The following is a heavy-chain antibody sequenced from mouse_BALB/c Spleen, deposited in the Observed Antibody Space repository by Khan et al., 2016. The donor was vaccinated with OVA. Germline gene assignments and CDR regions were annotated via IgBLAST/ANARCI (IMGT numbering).Heavy chain of an antibody. V-gene: IGHV3-2*02. J-gene: IGHJ2*01. Sequence: VQLKQSGPGLVKPSQSLSLTCTVTGYSITSGYAWNWIRQFPGNKLEWMGYISYSGVTSYTPSLKSRISITRDTSKNQFFLQLNSVTTEDTATYYWERGNYYGYYLENWGKGTTLTGSS. CDR3: ERGNYYGYYLEN. CDR1: GYSITSGYA. D-gene: IGHD1-1*01. CDR2: ISYSGVT.